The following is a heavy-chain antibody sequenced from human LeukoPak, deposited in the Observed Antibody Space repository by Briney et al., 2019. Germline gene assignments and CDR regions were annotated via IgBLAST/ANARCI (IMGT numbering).Heavy chain of an antibody. V-gene: IGHV3-48*02. CDR2: ISSSSSTI. Sequence: GRSLRLSCAASGFTFSSYSMNWVRQAPGKGLEWVSYISSSSSTIYYADSVKGRFTISRDNAKNSLYLQMNSLRDEDTAVYYCARDPESYYYYYGMDVWGQGTTVTVSS. J-gene: IGHJ6*02. CDR1: GFTFSSYS. CDR3: ARDPESYYYYYGMDV.